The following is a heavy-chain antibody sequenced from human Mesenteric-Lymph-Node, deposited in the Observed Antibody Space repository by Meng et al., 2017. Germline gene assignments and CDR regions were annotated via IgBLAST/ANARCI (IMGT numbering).Heavy chain of an antibody. D-gene: IGHD3-10*01. V-gene: IGHV4-31*03. CDR2: IHSSGST. CDR1: GGSISSGGYC. J-gene: IGHJ5*02. Sequence: LQESGPGLVKPSQTLSFNCNVSGGSISSGGYCWSWIRQHPGKGLEWLGYIHSSGSTYYNPSLRSRLTISVDTSKNQFSLKLSSVTAADTAVYYCAGASYGSGSPLGESWFDPWGQGTLVTVSS. CDR3: AGASYGSGSPLGESWFDP.